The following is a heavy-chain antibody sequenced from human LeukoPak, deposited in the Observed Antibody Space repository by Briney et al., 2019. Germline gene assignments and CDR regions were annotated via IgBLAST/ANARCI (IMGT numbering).Heavy chain of an antibody. Sequence: ASLKASCKTSGYTFTNYGISWVRQAPGQGLEWMGWISAYNGNANYAQKFQGRVTMTRDTSISTAYMELSRLRPDDTAVYYCAREPLVGATNFDFWGQGTLVTVSS. CDR1: GYTFTNYG. V-gene: IGHV1-18*01. CDR2: ISAYNGNA. CDR3: AREPLVGATNFDF. J-gene: IGHJ4*02. D-gene: IGHD1-26*01.